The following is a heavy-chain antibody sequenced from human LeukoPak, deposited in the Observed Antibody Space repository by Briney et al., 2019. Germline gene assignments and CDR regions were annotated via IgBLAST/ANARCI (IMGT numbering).Heavy chain of an antibody. J-gene: IGHJ4*02. D-gene: IGHD6-19*01. CDR3: ARASSSDWYVQFDY. CDR2: IKSDGSSI. V-gene: IGHV3-74*01. Sequence: QPGGSLRLSCAASGFTFSNYWMHWVRQVPGKGLVWVSRIKSDGSSISYADSVKGRFTISRDNSKNTLYLQMNSLRAEDTAVYYCARASSSDWYVQFDYWGQGTLVTVSS. CDR1: GFTFSNYW.